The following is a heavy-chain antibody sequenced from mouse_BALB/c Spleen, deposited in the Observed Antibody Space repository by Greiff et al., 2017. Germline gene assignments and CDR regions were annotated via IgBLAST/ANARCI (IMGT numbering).Heavy chain of an antibody. D-gene: IGHD3-2*01. CDR1: GFNIKDYY. CDR2: IDPENGDT. Sequence: VQLQQSGAELVRSGASVKLSCTASGFNIKDYYMHWVKQRPEQGLEWIGWIDPENGDTEYAPKFQGKATMTADTSSNTAYLQLSSLTSEDTAFYYCARADRGTFFDYWGQGTTLTVSS. J-gene: IGHJ2*01. CDR3: ARADRGTFFDY. V-gene: IGHV14-4*02.